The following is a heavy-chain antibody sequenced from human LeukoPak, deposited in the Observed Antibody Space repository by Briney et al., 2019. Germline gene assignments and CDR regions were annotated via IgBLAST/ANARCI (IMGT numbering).Heavy chain of an antibody. CDR3: ARSNVVVPAAIVKYGMDV. Sequence: PGGSLRLSCAASGFTFSSYAMHWVRQAPGRELEYVSTISSNGGSTYYANSVKGRFTISRDNSKNTLFLQMGSLRAEDMAVYYCARSNVVVPAAIVKYGMDVWGQGTTVTVSS. V-gene: IGHV3-64*01. J-gene: IGHJ6*02. CDR2: ISSNGGST. D-gene: IGHD2-2*02. CDR1: GFTFSSYA.